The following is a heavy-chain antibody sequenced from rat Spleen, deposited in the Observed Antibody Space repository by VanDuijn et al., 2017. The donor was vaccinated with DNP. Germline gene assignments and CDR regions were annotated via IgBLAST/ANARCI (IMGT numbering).Heavy chain of an antibody. CDR1: GFTFSRYW. D-gene: IGHD1-2*01. CDR3: TTRAFSSSYDPQWYFDY. J-gene: IGHJ1*01. Sequence: EVQLVESGGDLVQPGRSLKLSCAASGFTFSRYWMYWIRQVPGKGLEWVASVPSSGGSTYYPYSVKGRFTISRDNAKSTLYLQMDSLRSEDTATYYCTTRAFSSSYDPQWYFDYWGPGTMVTVSS. CDR2: VPSSGGST. V-gene: IGHV5-31*01.